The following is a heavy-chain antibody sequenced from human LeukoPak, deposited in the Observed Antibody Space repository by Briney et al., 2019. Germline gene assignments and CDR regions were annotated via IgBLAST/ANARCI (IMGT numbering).Heavy chain of an antibody. CDR2: IDYSGST. CDR3: ARLMVTAGERLYDAFDI. CDR1: GGSISTYY. D-gene: IGHD2-8*01. Sequence: PSETLSLTCTVSGGSISTYYWSWVRQPPGRGLQWIGYIDYSGSTNYNPSPNSRVTISVDMSKNQFSLKLSSVTAADTAVYYCARLMVTAGERLYDAFDIWGQGTMVTVSS. J-gene: IGHJ3*02. V-gene: IGHV4-59*08.